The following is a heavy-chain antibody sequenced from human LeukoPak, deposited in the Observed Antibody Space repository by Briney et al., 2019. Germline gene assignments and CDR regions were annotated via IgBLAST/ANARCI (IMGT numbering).Heavy chain of an antibody. J-gene: IGHJ4*02. CDR3: ARAVIAGARHFDY. D-gene: IGHD6-19*01. V-gene: IGHV4-39*01. Sequence: PGGSLRLSCAASGFSFNNSEMYWVRQAPGKGLEWIGIIYYSGSTDYNPSLKSRVTISVDTSKNQFSLKLSSVAAADTAVYYCARAVIAGARHFDYWGQGTLVTVSS. CDR2: IYYSGST. CDR1: GFSFNNSE.